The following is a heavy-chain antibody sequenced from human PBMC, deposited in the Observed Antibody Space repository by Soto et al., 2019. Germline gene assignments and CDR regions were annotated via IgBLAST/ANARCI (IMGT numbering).Heavy chain of an antibody. D-gene: IGHD4-4*01. CDR2: VAYTGST. CDR1: ADSIDSHQSN. Sequence: SETLSLTCFVSADSIDSHQSNETWIRQSPGKGLEWLRTVAYTGSTYYPPPLRGRVTVSADTSTTSLSLHLTSVTASDTPVYYCTRHGASNTASDFDYWGQGTLVTDSS. V-gene: IGHV4-39*01. CDR3: TRHGASNTASDFDY. J-gene: IGHJ4*02.